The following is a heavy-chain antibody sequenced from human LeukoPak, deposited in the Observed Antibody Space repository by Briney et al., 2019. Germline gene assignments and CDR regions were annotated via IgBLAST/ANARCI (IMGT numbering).Heavy chain of an antibody. CDR2: ISYDGSSK. D-gene: IGHD4-17*01. J-gene: IGHJ4*02. V-gene: IGHV3-30*18. Sequence: GGSLRLSCAASGFTFSSYGMHWVRQAPGKGLEWVAVISYDGSSKYYADSVKGRFTISRDNSKNTLYLQMNSLRAEDTAVYYCAKDDYGDYGFDYWGQGTLVTVSS. CDR3: AKDDYGDYGFDY. CDR1: GFTFSSYG.